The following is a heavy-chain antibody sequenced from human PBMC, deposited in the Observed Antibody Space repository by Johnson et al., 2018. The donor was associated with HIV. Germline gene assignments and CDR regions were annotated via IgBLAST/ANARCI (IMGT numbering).Heavy chain of an antibody. D-gene: IGHD3-3*01. CDR1: GFTFSSYA. Sequence: VQLVESGGGVVQPGRSLRLSCAASGFTFSSYAMHWVRQAPGKGLEWVAVISYDGSNQYYADSVKGRFTISRDNSKNTVFLQMNSLRPEDTAMYYCAAYYDSWSGSYTSGLDIWGQGTMVTVSS. J-gene: IGHJ3*02. V-gene: IGHV3-30*04. CDR2: ISYDGSNQ. CDR3: AAYYDSWSGSYTSGLDI.